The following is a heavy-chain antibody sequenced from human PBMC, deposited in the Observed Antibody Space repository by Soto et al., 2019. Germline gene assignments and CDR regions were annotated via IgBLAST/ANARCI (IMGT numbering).Heavy chain of an antibody. CDR2: ISSSSSYI. V-gene: IGHV3-21*01. CDR1: GFTFSSYS. D-gene: IGHD3-22*01. CDR3: ARDYRYDSSGYAGYYFDY. Sequence: EVQLVESGGGLVKPGGSLRLSCAASGFTFSSYSMNWVRQAPGKGLEWVSSISSSSSYIYYADSVKGRFTISRDNANNSLYLQMNSLGAEGTAVYYCARDYRYDSSGYAGYYFDYWGQGPLVTVSS. J-gene: IGHJ4*02.